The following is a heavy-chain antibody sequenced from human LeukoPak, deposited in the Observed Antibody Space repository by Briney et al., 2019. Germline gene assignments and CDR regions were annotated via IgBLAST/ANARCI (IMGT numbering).Heavy chain of an antibody. CDR2: ISWNSGSI. CDR1: GFTFDDYA. V-gene: IGHV3-9*01. CDR3: AKASGYCSGGSCYSVLDY. Sequence: PGGSLRLSCAASGFTFDDYAMQWVRQAPGKGLEWVSAISWNSGSIGYADSVKGRFTISRDNAKNSLYLQMNSLRAEDTALYYCAKASGYCSGGSCYSVLDYWGQGTLVTVSS. D-gene: IGHD2-15*01. J-gene: IGHJ4*02.